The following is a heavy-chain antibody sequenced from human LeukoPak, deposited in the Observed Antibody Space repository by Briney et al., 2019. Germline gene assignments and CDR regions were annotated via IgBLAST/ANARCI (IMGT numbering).Heavy chain of an antibody. CDR2: ISAYNGNT. D-gene: IGHD3-22*01. CDR3: ARVRAYYYDSSGCDY. V-gene: IGHV1-18*01. Sequence: ASVKVSCKASGYTFTSYGISWVRQAPGQGLEWMGWISAYNGNTNYAQKLQGRVTMTTDTSTSTAYMELRSLRSDDTAVYYCARVRAYYYDSSGCDYWGQGILVTVSS. J-gene: IGHJ4*02. CDR1: GYTFTSYG.